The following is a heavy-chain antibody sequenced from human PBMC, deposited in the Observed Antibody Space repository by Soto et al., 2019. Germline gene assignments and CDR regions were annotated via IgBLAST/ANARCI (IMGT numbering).Heavy chain of an antibody. D-gene: IGHD1-7*01. Sequence: PSETLSLTCAVYGGSFSGYYWSWIRQPPGKGLEWIGEINHSGSTNYNPSLKSRVTISVDTSKNQFSLKLSSVTAADTAVYYCARRGTGTRNNWFDPWGQGTLVTVPS. V-gene: IGHV4-34*01. CDR3: ARRGTGTRNNWFDP. CDR2: INHSGST. CDR1: GGSFSGYY. J-gene: IGHJ5*02.